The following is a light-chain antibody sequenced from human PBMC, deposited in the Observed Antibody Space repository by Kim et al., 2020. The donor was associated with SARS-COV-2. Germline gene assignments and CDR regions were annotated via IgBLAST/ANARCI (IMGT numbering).Light chain of an antibody. Sequence: VSPGQTASITCSGDNLGDKDVSWYQQKPGQSPVVVIYQDMKRPSGIPERFSGSNSENIATLTISVTQALDEADYYCQAWDLTTYVFGTGTKVTVL. CDR3: QAWDLTTYV. CDR2: QDM. J-gene: IGLJ1*01. V-gene: IGLV3-1*01. CDR1: NLGDKD.